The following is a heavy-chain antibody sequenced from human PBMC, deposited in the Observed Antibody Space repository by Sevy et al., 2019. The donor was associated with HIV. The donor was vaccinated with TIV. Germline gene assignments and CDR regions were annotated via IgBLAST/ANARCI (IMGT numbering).Heavy chain of an antibody. J-gene: IGHJ5*02. CDR2: ISGSGDST. D-gene: IGHD6-19*01. CDR3: AKEGGATVAGTGENWFDP. Sequence: GGSLRLSCAASGFTFSSYAMSWVRQAPGKGLEWVSAISGSGDSTYYADSVKGRVTSSRDNSKNTLYLQMNSLRAEDTDVYYCAKEGGATVAGTGENWFDPWGQGTLVTVSS. CDR1: GFTFSSYA. V-gene: IGHV3-23*01.